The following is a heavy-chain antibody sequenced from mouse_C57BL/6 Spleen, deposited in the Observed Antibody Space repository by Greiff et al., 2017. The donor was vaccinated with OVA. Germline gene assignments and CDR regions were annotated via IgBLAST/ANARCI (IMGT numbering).Heavy chain of an antibody. CDR1: GFTFSDYY. Sequence: EVKLVESEGGLVQPGSSMKLSCTASGFTFSDYYMAWVRQVPEKGLEWVANINYDGSSTYYLDSLKSRFIISRDNAKNILYLQMSSLKSEDTATYYCARVPRDYFDYWGQGTTLTVSS. V-gene: IGHV5-16*01. CDR2: INYDGSST. J-gene: IGHJ2*01. CDR3: ARVPRDYFDY.